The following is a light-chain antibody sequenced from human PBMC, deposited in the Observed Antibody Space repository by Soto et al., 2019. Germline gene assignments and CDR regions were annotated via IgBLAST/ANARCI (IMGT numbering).Light chain of an antibody. CDR1: SSNIGAGYD. J-gene: IGLJ1*01. CDR2: GNS. Sequence: QPVLTQPPSVSGAPGQRVTISCTGSSSNIGAGYDVHWYQQLPGTAPKLLIYGNSNRPSGVPDRFSGSKSGTSVSLAITGLQAEDEADYYCPSYDSSLSGYVFGTGTKVTVL. V-gene: IGLV1-40*01. CDR3: PSYDSSLSGYV.